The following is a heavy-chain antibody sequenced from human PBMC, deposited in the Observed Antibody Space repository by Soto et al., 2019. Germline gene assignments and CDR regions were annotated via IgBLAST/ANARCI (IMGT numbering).Heavy chain of an antibody. Sequence: EVQLLESGGGLVQPGGSLRLSCAASGFTFASYTMTWVRQAPGKGLEWVSVISGRAGNTYYADSVKGRFTISRDNSKSTLYLYMSSLRAEDTALYYCAKDRYCSSTSCSSLNSWGQGTLVTVSS. J-gene: IGHJ5*02. CDR1: GFTFASYT. CDR3: AKDRYCSSTSCSSLNS. D-gene: IGHD2-2*01. CDR2: ISGRAGNT. V-gene: IGHV3-23*01.